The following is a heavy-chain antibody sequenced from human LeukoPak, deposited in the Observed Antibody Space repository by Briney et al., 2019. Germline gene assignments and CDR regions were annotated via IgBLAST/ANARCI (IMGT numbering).Heavy chain of an antibody. CDR2: ISYDGSNK. CDR1: GFTFSSYG. Sequence: GGSLRLSCAASGFTFSSYGMHWVRQAPGKGLEWVAVISYDGSNKYYADSVKGRFTISRDNSKNTLYLQMNSLRAEDTAVYYCARSLQLGGNFDYWGQGTLVTVSS. J-gene: IGHJ4*02. CDR3: ARSLQLGGNFDY. D-gene: IGHD6-6*01. V-gene: IGHV3-30*03.